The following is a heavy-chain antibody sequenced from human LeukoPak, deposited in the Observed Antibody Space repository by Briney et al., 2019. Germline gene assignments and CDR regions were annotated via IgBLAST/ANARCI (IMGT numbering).Heavy chain of an antibody. Sequence: PGGSLRLSCAASGFTFSSYAMSWVRQAPGKGLEWVSAISGSGGSTYYADSVKDRFTISRDNSKNTLYLQMNSLRAEDTAVYYCAKRKGSSWFNRYYFDYWGQGTLVTVSS. V-gene: IGHV3-23*01. D-gene: IGHD6-13*01. J-gene: IGHJ4*02. CDR3: AKRKGSSWFNRYYFDY. CDR2: ISGSGGST. CDR1: GFTFSSYA.